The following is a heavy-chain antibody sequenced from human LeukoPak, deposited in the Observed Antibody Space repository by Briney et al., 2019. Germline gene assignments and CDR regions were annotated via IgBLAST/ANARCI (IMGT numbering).Heavy chain of an antibody. CDR2: ISYDGSNK. CDR3: VRDLGGRSGH. CDR1: GFTFSSYA. Sequence: GGSLRLSCAASGFTFSSYAMHWVRQAPGKGLEWVAVISYDGSNKYYADSVKGRFTISRDNSKNTLYLQMNSLRAEDTAVYYCVRDLGGRSGHWGQGTLVTVSS. D-gene: IGHD1-26*01. V-gene: IGHV3-30*04. J-gene: IGHJ4*02.